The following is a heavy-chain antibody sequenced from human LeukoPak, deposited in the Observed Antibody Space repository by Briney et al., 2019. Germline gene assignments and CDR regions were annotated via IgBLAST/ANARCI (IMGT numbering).Heavy chain of an antibody. Sequence: GGSLRLSCAASGFTFSSYGMHWVRQAPGKGLEWVAVISYDGSNKYYADSVKGRFTISRDNSKNTLYLQMNRLRAEDTAVYYCAKDYVSYCSSTSCYNWFDPWGQGTLVTVSS. CDR3: AKDYVSYCSSTSCYNWFDP. J-gene: IGHJ5*02. V-gene: IGHV3-30*18. CDR2: ISYDGSNK. D-gene: IGHD2-2*01. CDR1: GFTFSSYG.